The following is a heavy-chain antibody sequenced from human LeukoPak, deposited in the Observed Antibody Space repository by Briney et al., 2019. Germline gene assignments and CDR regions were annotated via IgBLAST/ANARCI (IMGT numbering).Heavy chain of an antibody. V-gene: IGHV3-30*01. Sequence: KYYADSVKGRFTISRDNSKNTLYLQMNSLRAEDTAVYYCARPPGIAVAGDHWYFDLWGRGTLVTVSS. D-gene: IGHD6-19*01. J-gene: IGHJ2*01. CDR2: K. CDR3: ARPPGIAVAGDHWYFDL.